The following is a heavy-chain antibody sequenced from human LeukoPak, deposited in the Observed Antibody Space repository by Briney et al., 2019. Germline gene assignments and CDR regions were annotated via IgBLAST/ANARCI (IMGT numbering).Heavy chain of an antibody. Sequence: SETLSLTCTVSGGSISSGGYYWSWVRQHPGKGLEWIGYIFYSGSTYYNPSLKSRVTISVDTSENQLSLKLRSVTAADTAIYYCARTEVGATAFDIWGQGTMVTVSS. CDR2: IFYSGST. CDR1: GGSISSGGYY. V-gene: IGHV4-31*03. D-gene: IGHD1-26*01. CDR3: ARTEVGATAFDI. J-gene: IGHJ3*02.